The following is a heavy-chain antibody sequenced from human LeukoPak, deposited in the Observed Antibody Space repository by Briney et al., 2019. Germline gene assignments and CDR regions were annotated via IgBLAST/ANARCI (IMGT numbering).Heavy chain of an antibody. V-gene: IGHV4-59*01. J-gene: IGHJ3*02. CDR3: ARYSGSWGAFDI. CDR1: GGSISRYY. CDR2: IYYSGST. D-gene: IGHD1-26*01. Sequence: SETLSLTCTVSGGSISRYYWSWIRQPPGKGLEWIGYIYYSGSTNYNPSLKSRVTISVDTSKNQFSLKLSSVTAADTAVYYCARYSGSWGAFDIWGQGTMVTVSS.